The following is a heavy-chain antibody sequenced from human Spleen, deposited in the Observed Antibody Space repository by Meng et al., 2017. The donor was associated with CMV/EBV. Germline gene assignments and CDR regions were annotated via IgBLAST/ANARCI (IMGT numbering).Heavy chain of an antibody. CDR1: GYIFVSYG. CDR2: ISAYNGNT. CDR3: AREWNEGYYYYGMDV. Sequence: ASVKVSCKASGYIFVSYGISWVRQAPGQGLEWMGWISAYNGNTNYAEKFQGRVTMTTDTSTSTVYMELRSLRSDDTAVYYCAREWNEGYYYYGMDVWGQGTTVTVSS. J-gene: IGHJ6*02. V-gene: IGHV1-18*04. D-gene: IGHD1-1*01.